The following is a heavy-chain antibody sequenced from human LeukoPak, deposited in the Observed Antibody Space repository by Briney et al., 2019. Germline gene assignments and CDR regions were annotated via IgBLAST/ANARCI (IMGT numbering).Heavy chain of an antibody. Sequence: ASVKVSCKASGCTFTGYYMHWVRQALGQGLEWMGWINPNSGGTNYAQKFQGRVTMTRDTSISTAYMELSRLRSDDTAVYYCARERGYCSSTSCYVLFDPWGQGTLVTVSS. V-gene: IGHV1-2*02. CDR2: INPNSGGT. CDR3: ARERGYCSSTSCYVLFDP. CDR1: GCTFTGYY. J-gene: IGHJ5*02. D-gene: IGHD2-2*01.